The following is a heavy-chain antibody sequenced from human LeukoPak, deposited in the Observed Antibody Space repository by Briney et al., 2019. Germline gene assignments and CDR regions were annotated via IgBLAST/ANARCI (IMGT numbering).Heavy chain of an antibody. CDR3: ARATGYSSGWPPRYFDY. V-gene: IGHV3-23*01. CDR1: GFTFSSYA. CDR2: ISGSGGST. D-gene: IGHD6-19*01. Sequence: GGSLRLSCTASGFTFSSYAMNWVRQAPGKGLEWVSGISGSGGSTYHADSVKGRFTISRDNSKNTLYLQMNSLRAKDTDVYYCARATGYSSGWPPRYFDYWGQGTLVTVSS. J-gene: IGHJ4*02.